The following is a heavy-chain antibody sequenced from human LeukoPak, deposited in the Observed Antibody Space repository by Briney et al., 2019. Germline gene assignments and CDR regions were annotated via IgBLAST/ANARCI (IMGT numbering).Heavy chain of an antibody. CDR2: ISWNSGSI. Sequence: PGRSLRLSCAASGFTFDDYAMHWVRQAPGKGLEWVSGISWNSGSIGYADSVKGRFTISRDNAKNSLYLQMNSLRAEDMALYYCAKDTVLRYFDWLLPPYYYYYMDVWGKGTTVTVSS. J-gene: IGHJ6*03. CDR1: GFTFDDYA. D-gene: IGHD3-9*01. CDR3: AKDTVLRYFDWLLPPYYYYYMDV. V-gene: IGHV3-9*03.